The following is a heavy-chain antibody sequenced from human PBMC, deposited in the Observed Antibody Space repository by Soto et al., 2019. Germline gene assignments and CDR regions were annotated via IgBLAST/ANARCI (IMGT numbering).Heavy chain of an antibody. V-gene: IGHV1-24*01. D-gene: IGHD3-22*01. CDR2: FDPEDGET. J-gene: IGHJ4*02. Sequence: ASVKVSCKVSGYTLTELSMHWVRQAPGKGLEWMGGFDPEDGETIYAQKFQGRVTMTEDTSTDTAYMELSSLISEDTAVYYCATTRLTLTVVSPPEYDYWGQGTLVTVSS. CDR3: ATTRLTLTVVSPPEYDY. CDR1: GYTLTELS.